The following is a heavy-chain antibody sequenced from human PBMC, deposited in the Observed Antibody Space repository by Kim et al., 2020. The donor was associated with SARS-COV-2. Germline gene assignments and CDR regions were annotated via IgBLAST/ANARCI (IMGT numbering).Heavy chain of an antibody. V-gene: IGHV4-39*01. CDR1: GGSISSSSYY. CDR2: IYYSGST. J-gene: IGHJ4*02. D-gene: IGHD6-6*01. CDR3: ALSPAGSSSRLGAYYFDC. Sequence: SETLSLTCTVSGGSISSSSYYWGWIRQPPGKGLEWIGSIYYSGSTYYNPSLKSRVTISVDTSKNQFSLKLSSVTAADTAVYYCALSPAGSSSRLGAYYFDCWGQGTLVTVSS.